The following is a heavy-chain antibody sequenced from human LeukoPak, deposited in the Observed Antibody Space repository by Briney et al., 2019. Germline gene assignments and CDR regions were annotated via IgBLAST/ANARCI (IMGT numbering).Heavy chain of an antibody. CDR1: GFTFSNYY. D-gene: IGHD4/OR15-4a*01. V-gene: IGHV3-30*18. CDR2: ISDDGERK. Sequence: PGGSLRLSCVASGFTFSNYYMHWVRQAPGKGLEWVAIISDDGERKFYADSVRGRITISRENSKNTRFLKMNSLRADDTAVYFCAKDLSGHWCIDYWGQGTLVTVSS. CDR3: AKDLSGHWCIDY. J-gene: IGHJ4*02.